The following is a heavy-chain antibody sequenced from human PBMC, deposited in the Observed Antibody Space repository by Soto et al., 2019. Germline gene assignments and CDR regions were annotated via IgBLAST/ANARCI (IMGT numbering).Heavy chain of an antibody. Sequence: QITLKESGPTLVKPTQPLTLTCTFSGFSLSTSGAGVGWIRQPPGKALEWLALIYWDDDKRYSPSLKIRLTITKDTSKSQVVLTMTNRDPVDTATYYCAHSVRGKEWYSDLWGRGTLVTVSS. CDR3: AHSVRGKEWYSDL. CDR2: IYWDDDK. J-gene: IGHJ2*01. V-gene: IGHV2-5*02. D-gene: IGHD3-10*01. CDR1: GFSLSTSGAG.